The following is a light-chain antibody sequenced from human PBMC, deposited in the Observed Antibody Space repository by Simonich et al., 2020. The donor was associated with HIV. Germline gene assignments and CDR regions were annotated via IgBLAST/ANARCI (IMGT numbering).Light chain of an antibody. CDR2: AAS. CDR3: QQRSGWPPIT. Sequence: DIQMTQSPSSLSASVGDRVTITCRASQGISNSLAWYQQKPGTAPKVLLYAASRLESGVPSRFSGSGSGTDYTLTISSLEPEDFAVYYCQQRSGWPPITFGQGTRLEIK. V-gene: IGKV1-NL1*01. J-gene: IGKJ5*01. CDR1: QGISNS.